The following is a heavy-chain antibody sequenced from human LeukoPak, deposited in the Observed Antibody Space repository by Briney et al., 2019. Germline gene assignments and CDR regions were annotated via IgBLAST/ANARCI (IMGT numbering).Heavy chain of an antibody. D-gene: IGHD6-19*01. V-gene: IGHV3-30*02. CDR1: GFTFSSYS. CDR2: IRYDESNK. J-gene: IGHJ4*02. CDR3: SGIAVAGIY. Sequence: GGSLRLSCAASGFTFSSYSMNWVRQAPGKGLEWVAFIRYDESNKYYADSVKGRFTISRDNSKNTLYLQMNSLRTEDTAVYYCSGIAVAGIYWGQGTLVTVSS.